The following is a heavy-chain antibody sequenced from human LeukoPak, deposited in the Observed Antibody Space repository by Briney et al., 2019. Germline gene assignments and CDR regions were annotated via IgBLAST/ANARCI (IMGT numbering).Heavy chain of an antibody. CDR3: AKDLVYGDYVK. D-gene: IGHD4-17*01. Sequence: GGSLRLSCAASGFTFSSYAMSWVRQAPGKGLGGVSLISGDGGSTYYADSVKGRFTISRDNSKNSLYLQMNSLRTEDTALYYCAKDLVYGDYVKWGQGTLVTVSS. V-gene: IGHV3-43*02. CDR1: GFTFSSYA. J-gene: IGHJ4*02. CDR2: ISGDGGST.